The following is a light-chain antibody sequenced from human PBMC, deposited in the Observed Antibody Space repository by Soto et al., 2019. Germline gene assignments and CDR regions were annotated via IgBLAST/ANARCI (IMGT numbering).Light chain of an antibody. V-gene: IGLV2-14*01. J-gene: IGLJ1*01. CDR1: SSNIGRNA. Sequence: QSVLTQPPSASGTPGQRVTISCSGSSSNIGRNAVNWYQQHPGKAPKFMIYEVTNRPSGVSDRFSGSKSGNTASLTISGLQAEDEADYYCNSYTSSGTYVFGTGTKVTVL. CDR2: EVT. CDR3: NSYTSSGTYV.